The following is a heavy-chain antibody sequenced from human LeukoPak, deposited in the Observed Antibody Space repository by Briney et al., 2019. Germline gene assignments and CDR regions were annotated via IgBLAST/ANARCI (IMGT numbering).Heavy chain of an antibody. CDR1: GGSISSSSYY. V-gene: IGHV4-39*01. CDR2: IYYSGST. D-gene: IGHD3-16*02. CDR3: ARHGGYDYVWGSYPDY. Sequence: SETLSLTCTVSGGSISSSSYYWGWIRQPPGKGLEWIGGIYYSGSTYYNPPLKSRVTISVDTSKNQFSLKLSSVTAADTAVYYCARHGGYDYVWGSYPDYWGQGTLVTVS. J-gene: IGHJ4*02.